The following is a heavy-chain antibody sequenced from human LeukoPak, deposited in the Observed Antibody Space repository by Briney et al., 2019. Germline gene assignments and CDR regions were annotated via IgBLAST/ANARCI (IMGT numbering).Heavy chain of an antibody. Sequence: GGSLRLSCAASGFTFSSYGMSWVRQAPGKGLEWVSAINGSGGSTNYADSVKGRFTISRDNSKNTLYLQMNSLRVEDTAVYYCAKDQGGWPYYFDFWGQGTLVTVSS. J-gene: IGHJ4*02. D-gene: IGHD6-19*01. CDR1: GFTFSSYG. V-gene: IGHV3-23*01. CDR2: INGSGGST. CDR3: AKDQGGWPYYFDF.